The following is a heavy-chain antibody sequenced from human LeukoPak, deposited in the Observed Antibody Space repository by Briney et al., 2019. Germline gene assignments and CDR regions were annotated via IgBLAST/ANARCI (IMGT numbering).Heavy chain of an antibody. D-gene: IGHD3-10*01. J-gene: IGHJ6*03. V-gene: IGHV3-21*01. Sequence: GGTLRLSRAASGFTFRRYAMNGVRPAPGRGVEWVSSITISGRDLYFADSVKGRFTISRDNAKHSLYLQMNSMRAEDTAVYFCARGRNYYGSRSFSSDYYYYYMDVWGKGTTVTVSS. CDR2: ITISGRDL. CDR1: GFTFRRYA. CDR3: ARGRNYYGSRSFSSDYYYYYMDV.